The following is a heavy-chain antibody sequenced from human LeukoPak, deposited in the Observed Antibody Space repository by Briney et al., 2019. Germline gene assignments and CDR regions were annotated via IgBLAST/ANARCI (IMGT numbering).Heavy chain of an antibody. V-gene: IGHV3-23*01. J-gene: IGHJ4*02. D-gene: IGHD5-18*01. CDR2: ISGSGGST. CDR3: AKDSYSYGYAPFDY. Sequence: GGTLRLSCAVSGFTFSSYGMSWVRQAPGKGLEWVSAISGSGGSTYYADSVKGRFTISRDNSKNTLYLQMNSLRAEDTAVYYCAKDSYSYGYAPFDYWGQGTLVTVSS. CDR1: GFTFSSYG.